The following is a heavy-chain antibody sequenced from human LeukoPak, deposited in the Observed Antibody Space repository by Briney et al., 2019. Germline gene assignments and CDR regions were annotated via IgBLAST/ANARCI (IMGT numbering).Heavy chain of an antibody. Sequence: PSETLSLTCTVSGGSISSYYWSLIRQPAGKGLEWIGRIYTSGSTNYNPSLKSRVTMSVDTSKNQFSLKLSSVTAADTAVYYCATVAPPRVFDYWGQGTLVTVSS. D-gene: IGHD2-15*01. J-gene: IGHJ4*02. CDR2: IYTSGST. CDR3: ATVAPPRVFDY. CDR1: GGSISSYY. V-gene: IGHV4-4*07.